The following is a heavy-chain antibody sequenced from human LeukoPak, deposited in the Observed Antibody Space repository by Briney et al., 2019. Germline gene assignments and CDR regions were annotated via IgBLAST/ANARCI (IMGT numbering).Heavy chain of an antibody. V-gene: IGHV3-48*03. CDR2: ISSSGGPI. J-gene: IGHJ6*03. Sequence: GGSLRLSCAASGFTFSSYEMNWVRQAPGKGLEWLSYISSSGGPIYYADSVKGRFTISRDNAKNSLYLQMNSLRAEDTAVYYCARGSWGSYYYYYMDVWGKGTTVTVSS. CDR3: ARGSWGSYYYYYMDV. D-gene: IGHD6-6*01. CDR1: GFTFSSYE.